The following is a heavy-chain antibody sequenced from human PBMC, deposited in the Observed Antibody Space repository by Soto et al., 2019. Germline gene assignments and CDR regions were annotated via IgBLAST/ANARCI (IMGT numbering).Heavy chain of an antibody. D-gene: IGHD6-19*01. V-gene: IGHV1-3*05. J-gene: IGHJ4*02. CDR2: INAGNGNT. Sequence: QVQLVQSGAEEKKPGASVKVSCKASGYTFTSYAMHWVRQAPGQRLEWMGWINAGNGNTKYSQKFQGRVTITRDTSASTVYMELSSLRSEDTAVHYCARVSGWYFLDYLGQGTLVTVSS. CDR1: GYTFTSYA. CDR3: ARVSGWYFLDY.